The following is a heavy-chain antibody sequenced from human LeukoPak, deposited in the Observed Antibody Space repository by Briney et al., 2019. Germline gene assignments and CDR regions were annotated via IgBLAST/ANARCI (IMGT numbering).Heavy chain of an antibody. J-gene: IGHJ4*02. CDR3: ARGDPIYDFWSGGDY. D-gene: IGHD3-3*01. CDR2: ISSSSNVI. Sequence: GESLRLSCAASGFTFNSYAFNWVRQAPGKGLEWVSYISSSSNVIYYTDSVKGRFTISRDNARNLLSLQMNSLRAEDAAVYYCARGDPIYDFWSGGDYWGQGSLVTVSS. CDR1: GFTFNSYA. V-gene: IGHV3-48*01.